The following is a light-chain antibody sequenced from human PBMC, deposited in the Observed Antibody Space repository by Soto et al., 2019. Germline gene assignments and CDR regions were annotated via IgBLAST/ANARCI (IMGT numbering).Light chain of an antibody. J-gene: IGLJ2*01. CDR2: EVN. Sequence: QSVLTQPPSASGSPGQSVTISCTGTSSDVGGYNYVSWYQQHPGKAPKLMIYEVNKRPSGVPDRFSGSKSGNTASLTVSGLQAEAEADYYCISYAGSNNFVVFGGGTKLTVL. V-gene: IGLV2-8*01. CDR1: SSDVGGYNY. CDR3: ISYAGSNNFVV.